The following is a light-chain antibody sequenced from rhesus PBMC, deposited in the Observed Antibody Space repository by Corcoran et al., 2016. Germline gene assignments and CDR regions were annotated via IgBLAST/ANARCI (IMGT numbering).Light chain of an antibody. Sequence: DIQMTQSPSSLSASVGDRVTITCRASQGINNYLSWYQQKPGKAPKPLIYDASSLETGVPSMFRGMRAGTDYTLTISSLQPEDIATYYCQQYNNSPFTFGPGTKLDIK. CDR2: DAS. V-gene: IGKV1-66*01. CDR1: QGINNY. J-gene: IGKJ3*01. CDR3: QQYNNSPFT.